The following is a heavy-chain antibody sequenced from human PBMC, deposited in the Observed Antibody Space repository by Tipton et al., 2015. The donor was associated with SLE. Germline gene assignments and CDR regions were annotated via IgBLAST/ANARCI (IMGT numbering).Heavy chain of an antibody. CDR3: ARDRGSSSPSAFDI. D-gene: IGHD6-13*01. J-gene: IGHJ3*02. CDR2: ISGTGGFT. CDR1: GFTFSKNA. Sequence: SLRLSCAASGFTFSKNAMNWVRQAPGQGLEWVSSISGTGGFTNYADSAKGRFTISRDNSRNTLYLQMDSLRVEDTAVYYCARDRGSSSPSAFDIWGQGTMVIVSS. V-gene: IGHV3-23*01.